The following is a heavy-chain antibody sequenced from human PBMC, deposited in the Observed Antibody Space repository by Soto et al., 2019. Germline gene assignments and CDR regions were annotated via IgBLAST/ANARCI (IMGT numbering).Heavy chain of an antibody. CDR3: ARSIVVVTALDY. V-gene: IGHV1-3*05. J-gene: IGHJ4*02. Sequence: QVQLVQSGAEEKKPGASVKVSCKASGYTFTSYAMHWVRQAPGQRLEWMGWINAGNGNTKYSQKCQGRVTITRDTSASTAYMELSSLRSEDTAVYYCARSIVVVTALDYLGQGTLVTVSS. D-gene: IGHD2-21*02. CDR1: GYTFTSYA. CDR2: INAGNGNT.